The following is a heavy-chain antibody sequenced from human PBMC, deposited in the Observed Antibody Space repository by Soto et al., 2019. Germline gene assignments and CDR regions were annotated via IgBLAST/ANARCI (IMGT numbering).Heavy chain of an antibody. Sequence: GGSLRLSCAASGFTFSSYSMNWVRQAPGKGLEWVSSISSSSSYIYYADSVKGRFTISRDNARNSLYLQMNSLRAEDTAVYYCARDLAQALGAIFGVANEPYFDYWGQGTLVTVSS. CDR3: ARDLAQALGAIFGVANEPYFDY. D-gene: IGHD3-3*01. J-gene: IGHJ4*02. CDR1: GFTFSSYS. V-gene: IGHV3-21*01. CDR2: ISSSSSYI.